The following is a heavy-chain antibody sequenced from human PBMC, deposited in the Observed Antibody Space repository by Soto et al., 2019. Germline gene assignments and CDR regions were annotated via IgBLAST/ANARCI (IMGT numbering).Heavy chain of an antibody. CDR1: GGSISSYY. CDR3: ARAQPWIASRYYFDY. CDR2: IYYSGST. J-gene: IGHJ4*02. V-gene: IGHV4-59*06. D-gene: IGHD2-2*03. Sequence: SETLSLTCTVSGGSISSYYWSWIRQHPGKGLEWIGYIYYSGSTYYNPSLKSRVTISVDTSKNQFSLKLSSVTAADTAVYYCARAQPWIASRYYFDYWGQGTLVTVSS.